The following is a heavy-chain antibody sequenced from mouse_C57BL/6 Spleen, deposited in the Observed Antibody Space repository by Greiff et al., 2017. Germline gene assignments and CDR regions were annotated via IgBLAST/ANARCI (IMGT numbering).Heavy chain of an antibody. V-gene: IGHV1-82*01. J-gene: IGHJ3*01. Sequence: QVQLQQSGPELVKPGASVKISCKASGYAFSSSWMNWVKQRPGKGLEWIGRIYPGDGDTNYNGKFKGKATLTADKSSSTAYMQLSSLTSEDSAVYFCAGGYDYDVWFAYWGQGTLVTVSA. CDR3: AGGYDYDVWFAY. CDR1: GYAFSSSW. CDR2: IYPGDGDT. D-gene: IGHD2-4*01.